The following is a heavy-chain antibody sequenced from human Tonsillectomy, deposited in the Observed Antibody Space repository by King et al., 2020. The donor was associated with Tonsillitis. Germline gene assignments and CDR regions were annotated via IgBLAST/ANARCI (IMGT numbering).Heavy chain of an antibody. V-gene: IGHV5-51*01. J-gene: IGHJ5*02. CDR2: IYPGDSDT. CDR1: GYSFTNYW. CDR3: ARRGGTITTPLYNWFDP. D-gene: IGHD3-3*01. Sequence: VQLVESGAEVKKSGESLKISCRGSGYSFTNYWIGWVRQMPGKGLEWMGIIYPGDSDTRYNPSFQGQVTISADKSISTAYLQWSSLKASDTAMYYCARRGGTITTPLYNWFDPWGQGTLVTVSS.